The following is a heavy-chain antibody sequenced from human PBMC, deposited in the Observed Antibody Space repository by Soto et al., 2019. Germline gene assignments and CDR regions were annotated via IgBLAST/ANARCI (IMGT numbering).Heavy chain of an antibody. J-gene: IGHJ4*03. Sequence: QVNLVESGGGVVQPGRSLRLSCAASGFTFSDYGMHWVRQAPGKGLEWVAAISHDGSNKFYGDSVKGRFTISRDNSKNPLLLQTDRLREEDKGFYFWGKGARSPTVNGTRVDGIGVWGQGAQIRVSS. V-gene: IGHV3-30*18. CDR1: GFTFSDYG. CDR2: ISHDGSNK. CDR3: GKGARSPTVNGTRVDGIGV. D-gene: IGHD2-21*01.